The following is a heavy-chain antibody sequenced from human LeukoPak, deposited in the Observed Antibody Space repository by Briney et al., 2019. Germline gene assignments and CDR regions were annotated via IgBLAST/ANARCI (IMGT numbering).Heavy chain of an antibody. CDR1: RGSFSGRY. V-gene: IGHV4-34*01. Sequence: SEILSLTCAVSRGSFSGRYWSWIRQPPGKGLEWIGEIDHTGITKYNSSLESRVTISVDTSKNQFSLKLSSVTAADTAVYSCARVNYDSSGYGLYYFDYWGQGALVTVSS. CDR3: ARVNYDSSGYGLYYFDY. D-gene: IGHD3-22*01. CDR2: IDHTGIT. J-gene: IGHJ4*02.